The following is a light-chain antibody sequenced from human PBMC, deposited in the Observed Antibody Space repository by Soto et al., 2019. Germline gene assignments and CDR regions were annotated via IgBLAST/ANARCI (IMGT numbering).Light chain of an antibody. CDR3: QQTYSTPFT. Sequence: DFQMTQSPSSLSASVGDRVTITCRASQSITNYLNWYQQKPGKAPNLLIYAASSLQSGVPSRFSGSGSGTDFTLTITSLQPEDFATYYCQQTYSTPFTFGPGTEVDIK. CDR1: QSITNY. J-gene: IGKJ3*01. CDR2: AAS. V-gene: IGKV1-39*01.